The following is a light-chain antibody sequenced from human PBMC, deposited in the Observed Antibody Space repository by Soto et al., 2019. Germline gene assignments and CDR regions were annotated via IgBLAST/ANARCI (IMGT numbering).Light chain of an antibody. CDR2: SNN. CDR1: SSNIGSST. V-gene: IGLV1-44*01. Sequence: QSVLTQPPSASGTPGQRVTICCFGSSSNIGSSTVTWYQQLPGAAPTVLIHSNNQRPSGVPDRFSGSKSGTSASLAISGLQSDDEADYYCATWDDSLKGYVFGTGTKVTVL. J-gene: IGLJ1*01. CDR3: ATWDDSLKGYV.